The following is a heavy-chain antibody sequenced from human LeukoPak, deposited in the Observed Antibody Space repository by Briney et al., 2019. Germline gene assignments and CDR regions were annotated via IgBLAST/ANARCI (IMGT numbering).Heavy chain of an antibody. CDR2: IYPGDSDT. CDR1: GYSFTSYW. CDR3: ARLRPPYYYYYMDV. Sequence: LGESLKISCKGSGYSFTSYWIGWVRQMPGKGLEWMGIIYPGDSDTRYSPFFQGQVTISADKSISTAHLQWSSLKASDTAMYYCARLRPPYYYYYMDVWGKGTTVTVSS. J-gene: IGHJ6*03. V-gene: IGHV5-51*01.